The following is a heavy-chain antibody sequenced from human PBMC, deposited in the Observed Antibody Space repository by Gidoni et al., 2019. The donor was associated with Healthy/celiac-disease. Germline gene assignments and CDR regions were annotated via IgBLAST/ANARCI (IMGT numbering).Heavy chain of an antibody. D-gene: IGHD6-13*01. V-gene: IGHV3-23*01. Sequence: EVQVLESGGGLVRPGGSLRLSCAASGFPFSPYAMSWVRQAPGKGLEWVSAISGSGASIYYADSVKGRFTISRDNSKNTLYVQMNSLRAEDTAVYYCAKMRTTAGARDFDYWGQGTLVTVSS. CDR3: AKMRTTAGARDFDY. CDR1: GFPFSPYA. CDR2: ISGSGASI. J-gene: IGHJ4*02.